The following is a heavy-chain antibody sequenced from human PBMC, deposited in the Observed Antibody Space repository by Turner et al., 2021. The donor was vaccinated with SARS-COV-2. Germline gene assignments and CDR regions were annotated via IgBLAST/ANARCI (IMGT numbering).Heavy chain of an antibody. Sequence: QVHLVVSGGGLVKPGESLRLSCAASGFTFSDYDMSWIRQAAGKGLEWVSYISGSCTSMCYADAVKGRFTISRDNAKNSLYLQMNSLRVEDTALYYCARSKWELGAWGQGTLVTVSS. J-gene: IGHJ5*02. D-gene: IGHD7-27*01. CDR2: ISGSCTSM. CDR3: ARSKWELGA. V-gene: IGHV3-11*01. CDR1: GFTFSDYD.